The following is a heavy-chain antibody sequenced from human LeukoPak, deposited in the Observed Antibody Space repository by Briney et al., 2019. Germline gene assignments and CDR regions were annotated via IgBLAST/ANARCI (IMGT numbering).Heavy chain of an antibody. Sequence: GASVKVSCKASGYTFTSYDINWVRQATGQGLEWMGWMNPNSGNTGYAQKFQGRVTMTRNTSISTAYMELSSLRSEDTAVYYCARVVNILTGQYGRAGWFDPWGQGTLVTVSS. CDR1: GYTFTSYD. D-gene: IGHD3-9*01. V-gene: IGHV1-8*01. CDR2: MNPNSGNT. CDR3: ARVVNILTGQYGRAGWFDP. J-gene: IGHJ5*02.